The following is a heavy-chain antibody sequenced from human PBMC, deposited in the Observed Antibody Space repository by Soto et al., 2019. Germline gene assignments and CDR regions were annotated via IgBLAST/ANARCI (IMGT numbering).Heavy chain of an antibody. CDR2: ISGSGGST. J-gene: IGHJ4*02. CDR1: GFTFSSYA. D-gene: IGHD3-22*01. CDR3: AKGDSFMVVITPVDY. V-gene: IGHV3-23*01. Sequence: PGGSLRLSCAASGFTFSSYAMSWVRQAPGKGLEWVSAISGSGGSTYYADSVKGRFTISRDNSKNTLYLQMNSLRAEDTAVYYCAKGDSFMVVITPVDYWGQGTLVTVSS.